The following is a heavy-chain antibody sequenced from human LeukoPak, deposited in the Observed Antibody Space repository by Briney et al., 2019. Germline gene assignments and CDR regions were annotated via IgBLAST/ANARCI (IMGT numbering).Heavy chain of an antibody. Sequence: GVLRLSCAASKFAFSSYAMSWVRQAPGKGLEWVSAITGGGGNTYYADSVKGRFTISRDNSKNTLYLQMNSLRAEDTAVYYCGKNRYSGSLSPFDIWGQGTMVTVSS. V-gene: IGHV3-23*01. CDR1: KFAFSSYA. CDR3: GKNRYSGSLSPFDI. J-gene: IGHJ3*02. D-gene: IGHD1-26*01. CDR2: ITGGGGNT.